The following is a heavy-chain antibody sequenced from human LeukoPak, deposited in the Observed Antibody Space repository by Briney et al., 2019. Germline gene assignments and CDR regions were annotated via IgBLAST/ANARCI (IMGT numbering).Heavy chain of an antibody. D-gene: IGHD6-19*01. Sequence: PSETLSLTCSVSGGSISSSSYYWGWIRQPPGKGLEWIGSMFYSGSSYYNPSLKSRVSIAEDTSNNQFSLKVSSVTAADTAVYYCARAIAVAGTGFDYWGQGTLVTVSS. V-gene: IGHV4-39*01. J-gene: IGHJ4*02. CDR2: MFYSGSS. CDR1: GGSISSSSYY. CDR3: ARAIAVAGTGFDY.